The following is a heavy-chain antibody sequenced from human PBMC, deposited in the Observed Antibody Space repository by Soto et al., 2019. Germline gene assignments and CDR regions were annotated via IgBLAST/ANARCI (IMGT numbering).Heavy chain of an antibody. D-gene: IGHD1-1*01. V-gene: IGHV3-23*01. CDR3: AKATLPYFDY. Sequence: GGSLRLSCAASGLTFSGYAMSWVRQAPGKGLEWVSTITDSGGRTYYADSVKGRFAISRDNSKNTLYLEMNSLRAEDSAVYYCAKATLPYFDYWGQGTLVTVSS. CDR2: ITDSGGRT. CDR1: GLTFSGYA. J-gene: IGHJ4*02.